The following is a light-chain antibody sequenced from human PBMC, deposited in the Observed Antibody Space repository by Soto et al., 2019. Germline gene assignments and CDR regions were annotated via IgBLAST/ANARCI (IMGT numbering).Light chain of an antibody. J-gene: IGKJ2*01. V-gene: IGKV1-39*01. CDR2: AAS. Sequence: DIQMTQSPSSLPASVGDRVTITCRASQNIRNYLNWYQQSPGKTPNLLVYAASHLRDGFPSRFSGSGSGTDFPLTISSLQPEDFATYYCQQLLSTSSYTFGQGTRVDIK. CDR3: QQLLSTSSYT. CDR1: QNIRNY.